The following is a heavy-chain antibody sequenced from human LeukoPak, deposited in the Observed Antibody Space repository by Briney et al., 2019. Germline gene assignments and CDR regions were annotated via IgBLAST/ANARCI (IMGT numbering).Heavy chain of an antibody. Sequence: GGSLRLSCAASGFTFSSYSMNWVRQAPGKGLEWVSYISGSSSTIYYADSVKGRFTISRDNAKNSLYLQMNSLRAEDTALYYCAKDASGSYLHTNWFDPWGQGTLVTVSS. CDR3: AKDASGSYLHTNWFDP. CDR1: GFTFSSYS. D-gene: IGHD1-26*01. J-gene: IGHJ5*02. V-gene: IGHV3-48*04. CDR2: ISGSSSTI.